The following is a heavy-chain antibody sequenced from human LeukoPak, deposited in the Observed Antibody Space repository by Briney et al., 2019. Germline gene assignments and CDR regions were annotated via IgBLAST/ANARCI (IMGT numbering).Heavy chain of an antibody. Sequence: GGSLRLSCAASGFTFSDYYMSWIRQAPGKGPEWVSYISSGGTTKSYADSVKGRFTISRDNAKNSLYLQMNSLRAEDTAVYYCALGDDYIASWGQGTLVTVSS. D-gene: IGHD4-11*01. CDR1: GFTFSDYY. CDR3: ALGDDYIAS. J-gene: IGHJ4*02. CDR2: ISSGGTTK. V-gene: IGHV3-11*04.